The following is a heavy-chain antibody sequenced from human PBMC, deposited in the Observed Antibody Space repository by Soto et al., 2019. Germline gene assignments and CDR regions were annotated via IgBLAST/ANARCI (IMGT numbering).Heavy chain of an antibody. CDR1: GYNFNSHW. CDR2: INPGGDTT. J-gene: IGHJ2*01. D-gene: IGHD2-8*02. Sequence: ASVKVSCKASGYNFNSHWIHWVRQAPGQGLEWMGVINPGGDTTIYAQSIQGRVSITWDTSASTVYMDLHSLRFEDTAMYYCARDNHFDGGVLKGWYFYLCGRGTPVTVSS. CDR3: ARDNHFDGGVLKGWYFYL. V-gene: IGHV1-46*02.